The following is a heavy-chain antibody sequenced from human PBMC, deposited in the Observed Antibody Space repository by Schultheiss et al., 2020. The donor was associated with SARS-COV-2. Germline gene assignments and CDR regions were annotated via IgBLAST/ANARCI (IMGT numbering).Heavy chain of an antibody. V-gene: IGHV4-31*03. CDR3: ARESLGSGSYHLDY. Sequence: SETLSLTCTVSGGSISSGGYYWSWIRQHPGKGLEWIGYIYYSGSTYYNPSLKSRVTISVDMSKNQFSLKLSSVTAADTAVYYCARESLGSGSYHLDYWGQGTLVTVSS. D-gene: IGHD1-26*01. J-gene: IGHJ4*02. CDR2: IYYSGST. CDR1: GGSISSGGYY.